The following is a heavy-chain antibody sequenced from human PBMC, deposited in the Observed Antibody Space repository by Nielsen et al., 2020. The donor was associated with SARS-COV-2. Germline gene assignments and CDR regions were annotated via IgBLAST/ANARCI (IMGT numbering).Heavy chain of an antibody. Sequence: GGSLRLSCAASGFPFSSFATHWVRQAPGKGLEWVAVISFDGSDEYSADSVKGRFTISRDNAKNTLYLQMTSLRTEDTAVYYCAREDSWELLRTYDALDIWGQGTMVSVSS. CDR1: GFPFSSFA. D-gene: IGHD1-26*01. CDR2: ISFDGSDE. J-gene: IGHJ3*02. V-gene: IGHV3-30-3*01. CDR3: AREDSWELLRTYDALDI.